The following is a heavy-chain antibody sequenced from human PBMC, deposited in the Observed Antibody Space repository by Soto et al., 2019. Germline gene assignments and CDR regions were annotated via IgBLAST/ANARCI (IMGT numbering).Heavy chain of an antibody. J-gene: IGHJ5*02. CDR3: ARVTTVTTLWFDP. Sequence: SETLSLTCTVSGGSISSGDYYWSWIRQPPGKGLEWIGYIYYSGSTYYNPSLKSRVTISVDTSKNQFSLKLSFVTAADTAVYYCARVTTVTTLWFDPWGQGTLVTVSS. CDR2: IYYSGST. D-gene: IGHD4-17*01. CDR1: GGSISSGDYY. V-gene: IGHV4-30-4*01.